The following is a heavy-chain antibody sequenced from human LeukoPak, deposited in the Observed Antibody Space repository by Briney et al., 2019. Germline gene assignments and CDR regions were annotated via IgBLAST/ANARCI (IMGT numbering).Heavy chain of an antibody. D-gene: IGHD1-26*01. CDR3: ARALRSGSYYVVDC. V-gene: IGHV1-2*02. CDR1: GYTFTGYY. CDR2: INPNSGGT. J-gene: IGHJ4*02. Sequence: GASVKVSCKASGYTFTGYYMHWVQQAPGQGLEWMGWINPNSGGTNYAQKFQGRVTMTRDTSISTAYMELRRLGSDDAAVYYCARALRSGSYYVVDCWGQGTLVTVSS.